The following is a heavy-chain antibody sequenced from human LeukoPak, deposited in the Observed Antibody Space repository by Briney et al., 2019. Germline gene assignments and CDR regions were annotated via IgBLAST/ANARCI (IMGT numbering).Heavy chain of an antibody. D-gene: IGHD3-22*01. CDR1: GFTFSTHW. Sequence: GGSLRLSCVASGFTFSTHWVSWVRQAPGKGLEWVANIKEDGSTTDYVDSVKGRFAISRDNAKNSVFLQMNSLRAEDTAVYYCAPQTMILVLGGQGTLVTVSS. CDR3: APQTMILVL. V-gene: IGHV3-7*01. J-gene: IGHJ4*02. CDR2: IKEDGSTT.